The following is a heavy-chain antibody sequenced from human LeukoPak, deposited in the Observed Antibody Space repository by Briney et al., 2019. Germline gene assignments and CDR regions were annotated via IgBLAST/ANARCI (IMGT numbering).Heavy chain of an antibody. CDR3: ARGSLVPAAYLDY. CDR2: ISSSGSTI. Sequence: PGGSLRLSCAAPGFTFSDYYMSWIRQAPGKGLEWVSYISSSGSTIYYADSVKGRFTISRDNAKNSLYVQMNSLRAEDTAVYYCARGSLVPAAYLDYWGQGTLVTVSS. J-gene: IGHJ4*02. D-gene: IGHD2-2*01. V-gene: IGHV3-11*01. CDR1: GFTFSDYY.